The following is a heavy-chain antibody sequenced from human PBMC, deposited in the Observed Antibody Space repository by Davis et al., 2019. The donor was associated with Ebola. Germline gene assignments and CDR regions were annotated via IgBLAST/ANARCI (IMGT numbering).Heavy chain of an antibody. CDR3: AREYGSGSPDY. CDR2: ISAYNGNT. J-gene: IGHJ4*02. D-gene: IGHD3-10*01. Sequence: ASVTVSCKASGYIPTSYGIICVGHPPRQAREGRGCISAYNGNTNYAQKLQGRVTMTTDTSTSTAYMELRSLRSDDTAVYYCAREYGSGSPDYWGQGTLVTVSS. CDR1: GYIPTSYG. V-gene: IGHV1-18*01.